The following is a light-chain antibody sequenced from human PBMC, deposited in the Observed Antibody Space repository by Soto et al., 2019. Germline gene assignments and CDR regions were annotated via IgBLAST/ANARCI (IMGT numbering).Light chain of an antibody. Sequence: EIVLTQSPGTLSLSPGGRATLSCRASQSVSRNYVAWYQQKPGQAPSLLIYGVSSRATGIPARLSGSGSGTDFTLTISSVEPEDFAVYYCQQRSNWITFGQGTRLEIK. CDR1: QSVSRNY. V-gene: IGKV3D-20*02. CDR3: QQRSNWIT. J-gene: IGKJ5*01. CDR2: GVS.